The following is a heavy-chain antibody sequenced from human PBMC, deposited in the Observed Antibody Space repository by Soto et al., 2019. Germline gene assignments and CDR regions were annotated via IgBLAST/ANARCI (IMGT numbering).Heavy chain of an antibody. CDR3: AKDRSVYSRGSYSGSHYYGMDV. V-gene: IGHV3-23*01. Sequence: PGGSLRLSCAASGFTFSSYAMSWVRQAPGMGLEWVSTISGSGGSTYYTDSVKGRFTISRDNSHNTLYLQMNGLRAEDAALYYCAKDRSVYSRGSYSGSHYYGMDVLGKXTTGTVSS. CDR2: ISGSGGST. J-gene: IGHJ6*04. D-gene: IGHD6-19*01. CDR1: GFTFSSYA.